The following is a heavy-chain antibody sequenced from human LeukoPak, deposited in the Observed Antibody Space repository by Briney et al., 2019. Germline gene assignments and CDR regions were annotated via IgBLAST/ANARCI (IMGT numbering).Heavy chain of an antibody. CDR2: ISSSSSYI. D-gene: IGHD2-15*01. V-gene: IGHV3-21*01. CDR1: GFTFSSYS. J-gene: IGHJ4*02. Sequence: GGSLRLSCAASGFTFSSYSMNWVRQAPGKGLEWVSSISSSSSYIYYAGSVKGRFTISRDNAKNSLYLQMNSLRAEDTAVYYCARDPRPGEVASWGQGTLVTVSS. CDR3: ARDPRPGEVAS.